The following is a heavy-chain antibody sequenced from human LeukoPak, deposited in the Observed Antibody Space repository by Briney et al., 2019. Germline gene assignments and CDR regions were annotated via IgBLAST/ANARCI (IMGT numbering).Heavy chain of an antibody. CDR3: ARAYDILTGYYYDY. J-gene: IGHJ4*02. CDR2: IYYSGST. D-gene: IGHD3-9*01. CDR1: GGSISSSDFY. V-gene: IGHV4-39*07. Sequence: SETLSLTCSVSGGSISSSDFYWGWIRQTPGKGLEWIGSIYYSGSTYYNPSLKSRVTISVDTSKNQFSLKLSSVTAADTAVYYCARAYDILTGYYYDYWGQGTLVTVSS.